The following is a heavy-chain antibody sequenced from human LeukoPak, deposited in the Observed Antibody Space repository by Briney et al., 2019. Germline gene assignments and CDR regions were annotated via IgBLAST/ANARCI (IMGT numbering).Heavy chain of an antibody. D-gene: IGHD3-3*01. J-gene: IGHJ4*01. Sequence: GGSLRLSCAASGFTFSSYWMYWVRQAPGKGLVWVSRINSDESSTSYADSVKGRFTIYRDNAKNTLYLQMNSLRAEDTAVYYCARDGAYSTIFYWGQGTLVTVSS. CDR3: ARDGAYSTIFY. CDR1: GFTFSSYW. V-gene: IGHV3-74*01. CDR2: INSDESST.